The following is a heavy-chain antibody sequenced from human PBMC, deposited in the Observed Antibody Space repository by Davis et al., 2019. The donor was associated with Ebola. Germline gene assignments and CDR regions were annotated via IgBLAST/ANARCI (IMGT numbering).Heavy chain of an antibody. J-gene: IGHJ6*02. V-gene: IGHV4-34*01. D-gene: IGHD3-10*01. CDR1: GGSFSGYY. Sequence: SETLSLTCAVYGGSFSGYYWSWIRQPPGKGLEWIGEINHSGSTNYNPSLESRVTISVDTSKNQFSLKLSSVTAADTAVYYCARHYSGSGSYYTYYGMDVWGQGTTVTVSS. CDR3: ARHYSGSGSYYTYYGMDV. CDR2: INHSGST.